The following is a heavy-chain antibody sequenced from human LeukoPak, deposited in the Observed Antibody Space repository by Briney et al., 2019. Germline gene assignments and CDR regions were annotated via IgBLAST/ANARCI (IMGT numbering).Heavy chain of an antibody. CDR2: INHSGST. J-gene: IGHJ3*02. V-gene: IGHV4-34*01. CDR1: GGSFSGYY. Sequence: SETLSLTCAVYGGSFSGYYWSWIRQPPGKGLEWIGEINHSGSTNYNPSLKSRVTISVDTSKNQFSLKLSSVTAADTAVYYCARDIRDIVVVPATKPDAFDIWGQGTMVTVSS. CDR3: ARDIRDIVVVPATKPDAFDI. D-gene: IGHD2-2*01.